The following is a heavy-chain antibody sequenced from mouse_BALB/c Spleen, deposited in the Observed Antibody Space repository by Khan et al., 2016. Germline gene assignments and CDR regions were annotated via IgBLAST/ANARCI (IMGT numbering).Heavy chain of an antibody. CDR1: GYSITSDYA. CDR2: ISYSGST. J-gene: IGHJ1*01. Sequence: EVQLQESGPGLVKPSQSLSLTCTVSGYSITSDYAWNWIRQFPGNKLEWMGYISYSGSTSYNPSLKSRISITRDTSKNQFFLQLNSVATEDTATYYCARSGDGYYWYCDVWGAGTTVTVSS. CDR3: ARSGDGYYWYCDV. D-gene: IGHD2-3*01. V-gene: IGHV3-2*02.